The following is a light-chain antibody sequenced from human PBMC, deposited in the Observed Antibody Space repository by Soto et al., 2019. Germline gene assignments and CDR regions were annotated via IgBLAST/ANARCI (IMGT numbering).Light chain of an antibody. J-gene: IGKJ1*01. CDR1: QSVLYSSNNKNY. V-gene: IGKV4-1*01. Sequence: DIVMTQSPDSLAVSLGERATINCKSSQSVLYSSNNKNYLAWYQQKPGQPPKLLIYWASTRESGVPDRFSGSGSGTDFTLTISSLEPEDFAVYYCQQRSNWPTFGQGTKV. CDR3: QQRSNWPT. CDR2: WAS.